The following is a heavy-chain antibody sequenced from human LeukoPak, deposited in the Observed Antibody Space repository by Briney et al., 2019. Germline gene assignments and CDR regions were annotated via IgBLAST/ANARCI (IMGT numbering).Heavy chain of an antibody. CDR1: GFTVSSNY. Sequence: GGSLRLSCAASGFTVSSNYMSWVRQAPGKGLEWVSVIYSGGSTYYADSVKGRFTISRDNSKNTLYLQMNSLRAEDTAVYYCARDREAHSPPGPMHVWGQGTTVTVSS. V-gene: IGHV3-53*01. CDR2: IYSGGST. J-gene: IGHJ6*02. D-gene: IGHD1-14*01. CDR3: ARDREAHSPPGPMHV.